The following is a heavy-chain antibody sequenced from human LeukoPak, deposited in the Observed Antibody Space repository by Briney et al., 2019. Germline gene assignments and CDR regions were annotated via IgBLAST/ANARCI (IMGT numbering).Heavy chain of an antibody. D-gene: IGHD1-26*01. CDR2: VHLNGAT. Sequence: PSGTLSLTCAVSGGSITTTNWWSWVRQPPGKGLEWIGEVHLNGATNYNPSLESRFSMSIDKSNNHLSLEETSLTAADTAMYYCTRESGAFSPFGFWGQGTLVTVSS. J-gene: IGHJ4*02. CDR1: GGSITTTNW. CDR3: TRESGAFSPFGF. V-gene: IGHV4-4*02.